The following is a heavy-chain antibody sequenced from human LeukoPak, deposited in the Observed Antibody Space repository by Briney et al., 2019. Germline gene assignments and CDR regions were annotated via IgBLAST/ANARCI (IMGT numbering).Heavy chain of an antibody. CDR2: FNPNSDLT. J-gene: IGHJ4*02. CDR3: SRAISGGSPKTASEQ. V-gene: IGHV1-2*02. Sequence: ASVKVSCKSSVYTFTGYYIHWVRQSPGQPLGWRGGFNPNSDLTNFAQNFPGRVTMTSDTSISTTYMDLSRLRSDDTAVYYCSRAISGGSPKTASEQWGQGTLVTLST. CDR1: VYTFTGYY. D-gene: IGHD2-15*01.